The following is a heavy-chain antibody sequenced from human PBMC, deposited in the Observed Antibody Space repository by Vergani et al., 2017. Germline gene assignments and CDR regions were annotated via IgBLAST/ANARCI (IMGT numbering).Heavy chain of an antibody. CDR1: GFTFSSYA. Sequence: QVQLVESGGGLVKPGGSLRLSCAASGFTFSSYAMHWVRQAPGKGLEWVAVISYDGSNKYYADSVKGRFTISRDNSKNTLYLQMNSLRAEDTAVYYCARESRGDILTGYHDAFDIWGQGTMVTVSS. D-gene: IGHD3-9*01. J-gene: IGHJ3*02. CDR3: ARESRGDILTGYHDAFDI. V-gene: IGHV3-30-3*01. CDR2: ISYDGSNK.